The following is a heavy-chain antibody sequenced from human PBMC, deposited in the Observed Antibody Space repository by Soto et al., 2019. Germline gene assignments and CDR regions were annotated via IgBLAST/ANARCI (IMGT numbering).Heavy chain of an antibody. CDR3: ARVGGKAGITMIVVGTPDY. V-gene: IGHV1-18*01. D-gene: IGHD3-22*01. Sequence: ASVKVSCKASGYTFTSYGISWVRQAPGQGLEWMGWISAYNGNTNYAQKLQGRVTMTTDTSTSTAYMELRSLRSDDTAVYYCARVGGKAGITMIVVGTPDYWGQGTLVTVSS. CDR2: ISAYNGNT. J-gene: IGHJ4*02. CDR1: GYTFTSYG.